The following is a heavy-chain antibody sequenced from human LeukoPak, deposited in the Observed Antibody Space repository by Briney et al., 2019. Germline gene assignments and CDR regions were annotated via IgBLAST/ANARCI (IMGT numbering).Heavy chain of an antibody. CDR3: ARGPYGRWFDP. CDR1: GGSFSGDY. V-gene: IGHV4-34*01. J-gene: IGHJ5*02. CDR2: INHSGST. Sequence: SETLSLTCAVYGGSFSGDYWSWIRQPPGKGLEWIGEINHSGSTNYNPSLKSRVTISVDTSKNQFSLKLSSVTAADTAVYYCARGPYGRWFDPWGQGTLVTVSS. D-gene: IGHD4-17*01.